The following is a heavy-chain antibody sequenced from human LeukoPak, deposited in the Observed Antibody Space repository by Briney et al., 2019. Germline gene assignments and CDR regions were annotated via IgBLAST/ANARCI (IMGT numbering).Heavy chain of an antibody. Sequence: GGSLRLSCAASGFTFSSYGMHWVRQAPGKGLEWVAVISYDGSYKYYADSVKGRFTISRDNSKNTLYLQMNSLRPEDTAVYYCAKDQGDVCSGGSCFFVGYYFDYWGQGTLVTVSS. CDR1: GFTFSSYG. CDR2: ISYDGSYK. J-gene: IGHJ4*02. D-gene: IGHD2-15*01. V-gene: IGHV3-30*18. CDR3: AKDQGDVCSGGSCFFVGYYFDY.